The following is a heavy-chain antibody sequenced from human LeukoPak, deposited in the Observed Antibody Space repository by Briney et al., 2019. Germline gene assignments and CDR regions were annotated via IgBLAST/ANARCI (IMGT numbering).Heavy chain of an antibody. Sequence: SQTLSLTCAVSGGSISSGGYSWSRIRQPPGKGLEWIGYIYHSGSTYYNPSLKSRVTISVDRSKNQFSLKLSSVTAADTAVYYCARLVTDYGKFDYWGQGTLVTVSS. D-gene: IGHD5-18*01. CDR2: IYHSGST. CDR1: GGSISSGGYS. J-gene: IGHJ4*02. V-gene: IGHV4-30-2*01. CDR3: ARLVTDYGKFDY.